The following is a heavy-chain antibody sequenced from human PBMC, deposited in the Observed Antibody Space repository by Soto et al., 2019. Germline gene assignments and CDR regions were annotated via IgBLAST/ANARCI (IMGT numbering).Heavy chain of an antibody. D-gene: IGHD1-26*01. CDR3: AAESSAGSSWAFDI. Sequence: GGSLRLSCAASGFTFTNAWMSWVRLAPGKGLEWVGRIKSKTYGGTTDYAAPVKGRFTISRDDSKNTLYVQMNSLISEDTAVYCCAAESSAGSSWAFDIWGQGTTVTVSS. CDR1: GFTFTNAW. J-gene: IGHJ3*02. CDR2: IKSKTYGGTT. V-gene: IGHV3-15*05.